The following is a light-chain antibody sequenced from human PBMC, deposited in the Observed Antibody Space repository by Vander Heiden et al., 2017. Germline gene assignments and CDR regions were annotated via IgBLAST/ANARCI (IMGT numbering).Light chain of an antibody. Sequence: AIRMTQSPSSLSASTGDRVTITFRASQGISSYLAWYQQKPGKAPKLLSYAASTLQSGVPSRFSGSGSGTDFTLTISCLQSEDFATYYCQQYDSYPPGTFGQGTKLEIK. CDR2: AAS. CDR1: QGISSY. J-gene: IGKJ2*01. CDR3: QQYDSYPPGT. V-gene: IGKV1-8*01.